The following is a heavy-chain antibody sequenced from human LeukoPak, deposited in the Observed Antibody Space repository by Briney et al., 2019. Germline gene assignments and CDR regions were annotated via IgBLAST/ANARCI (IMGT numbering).Heavy chain of an antibody. CDR1: GFTFSSYW. V-gene: IGHV3-7*01. CDR2: IKQDGSEK. Sequence: GGSLRLSWAASGFTFSSYWMSWVRQAPGKGLEWVANIKQDGSEKYYVDSVKGRFTISRDNAKNSLYLQMNSLRAEDTAVYYCARDDIVATMRGGGVDYWGQGTLVTVSS. J-gene: IGHJ4*02. D-gene: IGHD5-12*01. CDR3: ARDDIVATMRGGGVDY.